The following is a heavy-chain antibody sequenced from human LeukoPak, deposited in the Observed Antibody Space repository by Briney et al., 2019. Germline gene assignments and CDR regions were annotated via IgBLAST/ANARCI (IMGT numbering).Heavy chain of an antibody. CDR2: ITNGGSTI. D-gene: IGHD3-10*01. V-gene: IGHV3-11*01. J-gene: IGHJ6*03. CDR3: ARDRGLVRENMGYYLDV. CDR1: GFTFSDYY. Sequence: GGSLRLSCAASGFTFSDYYMSWIRQAPGKGLEWISYITNGGSTIFYADSVKGRFTISRDNAESSLYLQMNSLRAEDTAVYYCARDRGLVRENMGYYLDVWGKGTTVTISS.